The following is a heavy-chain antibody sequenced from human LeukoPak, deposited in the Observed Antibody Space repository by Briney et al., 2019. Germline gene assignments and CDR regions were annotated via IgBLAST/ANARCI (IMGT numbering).Heavy chain of an antibody. J-gene: IGHJ3*02. V-gene: IGHV3-30-3*01. Sequence: GGSLRLSCAASGFTFSSYAMHWVRQAPGKGLEWVAVISYDGSNKYYADSVKGRFTISRDNSKNTLYLQMNSLRAEDTAVYYCARDRGTMIVESDAFDIWGQGTMVTVSS. D-gene: IGHD3-22*01. CDR3: ARDRGTMIVESDAFDI. CDR2: ISYDGSNK. CDR1: GFTFSSYA.